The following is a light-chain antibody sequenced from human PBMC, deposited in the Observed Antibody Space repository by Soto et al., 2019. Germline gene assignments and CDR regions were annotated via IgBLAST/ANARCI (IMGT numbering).Light chain of an antibody. Sequence: QSVLAQPPSASGSPGQSVTISCTGTSSDIGGYNYVSWYQHHPGKAPRLLIYGDFKRPSGVPNRFSGSKSGNRASLTVSGLQADDEADYYCTSYAGYNNFVFGTGTKVTVL. J-gene: IGLJ1*01. CDR3: TSYAGYNNFV. CDR1: SSDIGGYNY. CDR2: GDF. V-gene: IGLV2-8*01.